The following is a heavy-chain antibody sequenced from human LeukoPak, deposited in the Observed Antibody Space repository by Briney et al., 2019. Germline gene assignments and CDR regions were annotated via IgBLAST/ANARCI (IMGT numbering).Heavy chain of an antibody. CDR3: AADMPNSSGCG. J-gene: IGHJ4*02. V-gene: IGHV1-58*01. CDR2: TVVGSGNT. CDR1: GFTFTSSA. Sequence: SVKVSCKASGFTFTSSAVQWVRQARGQRLEWIGWTVVGSGNTNYAQKFQERVTITRDMSTSTAYMELSSLRSEDAAVYYCAADMPNSSGCGWGQGTLVTVSS. D-gene: IGHD6-19*01.